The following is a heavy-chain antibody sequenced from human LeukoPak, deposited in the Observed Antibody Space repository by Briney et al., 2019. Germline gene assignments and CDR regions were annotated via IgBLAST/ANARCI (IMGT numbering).Heavy chain of an antibody. CDR1: EFTFSNFV. CDR3: ARDGSSSWYGMDV. D-gene: IGHD6-13*01. V-gene: IGHV3-48*01. J-gene: IGHJ6*02. CDR2: ISSSSSTI. Sequence: GGSLRLSCAASEFTFSNFVIHWVRQAPGKGLEWVSYISSSSSTIYYADSVKGRFTISRDNAKNSLYLQMNSLRAEDTAVYYCARDGSSSWYGMDVWGQGTTVTVSS.